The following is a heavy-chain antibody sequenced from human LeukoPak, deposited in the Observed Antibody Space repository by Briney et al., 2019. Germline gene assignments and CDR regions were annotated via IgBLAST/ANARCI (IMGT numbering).Heavy chain of an antibody. J-gene: IGHJ4*02. CDR3: ARLKQQLVGDY. Sequence: GESLKISCKGSGYSFATYWIGWVRQTPGKGLEWMGIIYPGDSDTRYSPSFQGQVTISADKSISTAYLQWSSLKASDTAMYYCARLKQQLVGDYWGQGTLVTVSS. CDR1: GYSFATYW. V-gene: IGHV5-51*01. CDR2: IYPGDSDT. D-gene: IGHD6-13*01.